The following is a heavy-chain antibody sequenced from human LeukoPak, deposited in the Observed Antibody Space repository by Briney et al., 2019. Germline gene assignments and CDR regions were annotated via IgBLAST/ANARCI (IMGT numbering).Heavy chain of an antibody. D-gene: IGHD3-10*01. CDR3: ARTSDYYGSGIDY. V-gene: IGHV1-2*02. J-gene: IGHJ4*02. Sequence: ASVKVSCKASGYIFTGYYMHWVRQAPGQGLEWMGWINPNSGGTNYAQKFQGRVTMTRDTSISTAYMELSRLRSDDTAVYYCARTSDYYGSGIDYWGQGTLVTVSS. CDR1: GYIFTGYY. CDR2: INPNSGGT.